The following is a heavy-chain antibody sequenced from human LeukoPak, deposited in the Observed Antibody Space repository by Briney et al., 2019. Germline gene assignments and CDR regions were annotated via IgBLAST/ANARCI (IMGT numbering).Heavy chain of an antibody. CDR2: ISSSGSTI. J-gene: IGHJ6*03. CDR1: GFTFSGYY. V-gene: IGHV3-11*01. D-gene: IGHD6-19*01. CDR3: ARVGMSSSGPNYYYYYMEV. Sequence: PGGSLRLSCAASGFTFSGYYMSWICQAPGKGLEWVSYISSSGSTIYYADSVKVRFTICRVNAKNSLYIQMNRLRAEDTAVYYRARVGMSSSGPNYYYYYMEVWGKGPTVTVSS.